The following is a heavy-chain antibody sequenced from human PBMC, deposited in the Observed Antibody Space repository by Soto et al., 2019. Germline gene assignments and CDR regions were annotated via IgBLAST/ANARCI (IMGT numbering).Heavy chain of an antibody. CDR1: GFTFSNAW. V-gene: IGHV3-15*07. Sequence: PGGSLRLSCAASGFTFSNAWMNWVRQAPGKGLEWVGRIKSKTDGGTTDYAAPVKGRFTISRDDSKNTLYLQMNSLKTEDTAVYYCTTDGPGAHYYGSSGYYSYTYWGQGTLVTVSS. D-gene: IGHD3-22*01. J-gene: IGHJ4*02. CDR3: TTDGPGAHYYGSSGYYSYTY. CDR2: IKSKTDGGTT.